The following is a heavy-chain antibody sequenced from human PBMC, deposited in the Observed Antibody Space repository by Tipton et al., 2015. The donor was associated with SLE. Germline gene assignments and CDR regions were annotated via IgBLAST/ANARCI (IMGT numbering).Heavy chain of an antibody. CDR1: GYTFINYY. J-gene: IGHJ3*02. CDR2: LNPNSGNT. Sequence: QLVQSGAEVKKPGASVRISCETSGYTFINYYVHWVRQAPGQGLEWMGRLNPNSGNTRNAQKFQGRVTLTRDTSTSTVYMDLSSLASGDTSVYYCAREGRDSFDIWGQGTLVTVSS. CDR3: AREGRDSFDI. D-gene: IGHD3-10*01. V-gene: IGHV1-46*01.